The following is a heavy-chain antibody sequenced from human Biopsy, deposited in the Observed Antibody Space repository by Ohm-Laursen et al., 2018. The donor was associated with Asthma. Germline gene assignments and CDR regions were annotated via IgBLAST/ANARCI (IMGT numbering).Heavy chain of an antibody. CDR2: VYYSGST. D-gene: IGHD2-21*02. CDR3: ARGVDRVTGLLDHFDS. Sequence: GTLSLTCAVSGDSITSGGCCWNWIRQHPGKGLESIGHVYYSGSTNYNPSLKSRVTISIDASKNQFSLKLTSVTAADTVVYYCARGVDRVTGLLDHFDSWGQGTLVTVSS. CDR1: GDSITSGGCC. J-gene: IGHJ4*02. V-gene: IGHV4-61*08.